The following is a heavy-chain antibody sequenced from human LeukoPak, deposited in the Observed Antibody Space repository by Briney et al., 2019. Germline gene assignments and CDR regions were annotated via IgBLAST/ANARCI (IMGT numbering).Heavy chain of an antibody. Sequence: RVSLRLSCAASGFTLSSYAMSWVRQAPGKGLEWVSAISGSGGATYYADSVKGRFTISRDNSKNMLYVQMNRLRAEDTAVYYCAKMTGSGGSRFDYWGQGTLVTVS. J-gene: IGHJ4*02. CDR2: ISGSGGAT. CDR1: GFTLSSYA. D-gene: IGHD2-15*01. V-gene: IGHV3-23*01. CDR3: AKMTGSGGSRFDY.